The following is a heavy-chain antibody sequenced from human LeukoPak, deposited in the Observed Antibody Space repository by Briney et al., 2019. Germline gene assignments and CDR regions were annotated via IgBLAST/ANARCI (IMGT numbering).Heavy chain of an antibody. Sequence: GGSLRLSCTASGFSINSNYMSWVRLAPGKGLEWVSIIYSDRSTYYPESVKGRFTISRDDSKNTLLLQMDSLRVEDTAIYYCARDSAFSSYSNWGQGALVTVSS. CDR1: GFSINSNY. CDR3: ARDSAFSSYSN. CDR2: IYSDRST. D-gene: IGHD2-15*01. V-gene: IGHV3-53*01. J-gene: IGHJ1*01.